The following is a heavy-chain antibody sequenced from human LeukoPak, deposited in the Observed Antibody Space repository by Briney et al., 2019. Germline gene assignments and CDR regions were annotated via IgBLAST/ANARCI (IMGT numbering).Heavy chain of an antibody. V-gene: IGHV3-30*18. J-gene: IGHJ4*02. Sequence: PGGSLRLSCAASGFTFSSYGMHWVRQAPGKGLEWVAVISYDGSNKYYADSVKGRFTISRDNSKNTLYLQMNSLRAEDTAVYYCAKPRGLRTIAVAVDYWGQGTLVTVSS. CDR1: GFTFSSYG. CDR2: ISYDGSNK. D-gene: IGHD6-19*01. CDR3: AKPRGLRTIAVAVDY.